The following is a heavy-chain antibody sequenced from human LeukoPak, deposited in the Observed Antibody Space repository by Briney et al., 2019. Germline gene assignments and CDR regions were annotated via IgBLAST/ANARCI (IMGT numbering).Heavy chain of an antibody. CDR1: GFXFSSYS. CDR2: ITSSTSYI. CDR3: ARVRYSGYDLAPFDY. V-gene: IGHV3-21*01. D-gene: IGHD5-12*01. Sequence: GGSLRLSCAASGFXFSSYSINWVRQAPGKGLEWVSSITSSTSYIYYADSVKGRFTISRDNAKNSLYLQMNSLRAEDTAVYYCARVRYSGYDLAPFDYWGQGTLVTVSS. J-gene: IGHJ4*02.